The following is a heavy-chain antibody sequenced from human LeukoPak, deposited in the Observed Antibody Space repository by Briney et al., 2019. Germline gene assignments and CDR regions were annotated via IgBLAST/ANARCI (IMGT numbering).Heavy chain of an antibody. D-gene: IGHD3-10*01. CDR1: GGSISSGGYT. CDR3: AASYYYGSGSAVDAFDI. Sequence: SETLSLTCAVSGGSISSGGYTSRWFRQPPGKGLEWIAYIYHSGSNYYNPSLKSRFTISVDRSKNQFSLKLSSVTAADTAVYYCAASYYYGSGSAVDAFDIWGQGTMVTVSS. V-gene: IGHV4-30-2*01. CDR2: IYHSGSN. J-gene: IGHJ3*02.